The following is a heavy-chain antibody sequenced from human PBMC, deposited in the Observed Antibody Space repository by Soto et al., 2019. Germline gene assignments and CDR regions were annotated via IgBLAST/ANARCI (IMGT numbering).Heavy chain of an antibody. D-gene: IGHD3-10*01. Sequence: PSDTLSLTCTVSGGFISSCYWSWIRQPPGKRLEWIGYSYYSGSTNYNPSLKSRVTISVDTSKNQFSLKLSSVTAADTAVYYCARENGHVTRIRGVIIRWFDPWGQGTLVTVSS. CDR1: GGFISSCY. V-gene: IGHV4-59*01. CDR3: ARENGHVTRIRGVIIRWFDP. J-gene: IGHJ5*02. CDR2: SYYSGST.